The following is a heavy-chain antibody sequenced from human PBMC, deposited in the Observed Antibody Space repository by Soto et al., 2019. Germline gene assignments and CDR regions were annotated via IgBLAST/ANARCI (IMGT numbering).Heavy chain of an antibody. J-gene: IGHJ6*02. Sequence: SVKVSCKASGGTFSSYAISWVRQAPGQGLEWMGGIIPIFGTANYAQKFQGRVTITADESTSTAYMELSSLRSEDTAVYYCARPYSSSSDYYYGMDVWGQGTTVTVSS. CDR3: ARPYSSSSDYYYGMDV. CDR1: GGTFSSYA. CDR2: IIPIFGTA. V-gene: IGHV1-69*13. D-gene: IGHD6-6*01.